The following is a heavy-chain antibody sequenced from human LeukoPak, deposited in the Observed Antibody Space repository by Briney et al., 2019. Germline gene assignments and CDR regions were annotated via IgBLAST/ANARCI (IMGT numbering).Heavy chain of an antibody. CDR1: GGAFSGYY. V-gene: IGHV4-34*01. J-gene: IGHJ6*03. CDR3: ARGRQDVTMIVVVMTAVSYYLDV. D-gene: IGHD3-22*01. CDR2: MNPSGST. Sequence: SETLSLTCAVYGGAFSGYYWTWIRQTPEKGLEWIGEMNPSGSTNYNPSLKSRVTISVDTSKNQFSQELSSVTAADTAAYYCARGRQDVTMIVVVMTAVSYYLDVWGKGTTVTV.